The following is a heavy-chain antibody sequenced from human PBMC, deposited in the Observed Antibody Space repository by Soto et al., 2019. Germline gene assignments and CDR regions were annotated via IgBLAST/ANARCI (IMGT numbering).Heavy chain of an antibody. J-gene: IGHJ6*02. CDR1: GGIFSSFA. D-gene: IGHD4-4*01. V-gene: IGHV1-69*12. CDR3: ARDQFTTVTAFGMDV. Sequence: QVQLVQSGAEVKKPGSSVKVSCRASGGIFSSFAFNWVRQAPGQGLEWMGGIIPIFGTANYAQKFQGRVTXXADESTSTAYMELSSLRSEDTAVYYCARDQFTTVTAFGMDVWGQGTTVTVSS. CDR2: IIPIFGTA.